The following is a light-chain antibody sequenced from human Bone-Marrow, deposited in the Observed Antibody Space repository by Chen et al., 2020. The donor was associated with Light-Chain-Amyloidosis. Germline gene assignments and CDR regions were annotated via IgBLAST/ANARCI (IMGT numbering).Light chain of an antibody. CDR2: DAS. CDR3: QQRSNWPT. Sequence: EIVLTQSPATLSLSPGERVTLSCRASQSVSSSLAWYQQKPGQAPRLLIYDASDRAAGIPAKFSGDGSGTDFTLTISSLEPEDFAVYYCQQRSNWPTLGGGTKVEIK. V-gene: IGKV3-11*01. CDR1: QSVSSS. J-gene: IGKJ4*01.